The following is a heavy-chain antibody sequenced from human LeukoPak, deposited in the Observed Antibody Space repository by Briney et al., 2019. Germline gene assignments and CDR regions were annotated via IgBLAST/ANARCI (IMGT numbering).Heavy chain of an antibody. Sequence: PSETLSLTCSVSGGSISSGPYCWIWLRQSPGQGLEWFRYIWPSGSTNYNPSLSGRVAISLDKSRNHFTLMVTAVTAADAAFYYSARKGPEHLPTYFDRWGRGILVTVSS. D-gene: IGHD2-21*01. CDR1: GGSISSGPYC. J-gene: IGHJ4*02. CDR2: IWPSGST. CDR3: ARKGPEHLPTYFDR. V-gene: IGHV4-30-2*06.